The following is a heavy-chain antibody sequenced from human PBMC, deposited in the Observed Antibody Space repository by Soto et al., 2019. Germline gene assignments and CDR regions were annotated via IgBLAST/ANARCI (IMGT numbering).Heavy chain of an antibody. V-gene: IGHV1-69*12. CDR2: IIPIFGTA. Sequence: QVQLVRSGAEVKQPGSAVTVSCKASGGTFSSYAISWVRQAPGQGLEWMGGIIPIFGTANYAQKFQGRVTITADESTCAAYMELSSLRSEDTAVYYCARDPVLARSLDMAGDYWGQGTLVTVSS. CDR3: ARDPVLARSLDMAGDY. CDR1: GGTFSSYA. J-gene: IGHJ4*02. D-gene: IGHD3-3*02.